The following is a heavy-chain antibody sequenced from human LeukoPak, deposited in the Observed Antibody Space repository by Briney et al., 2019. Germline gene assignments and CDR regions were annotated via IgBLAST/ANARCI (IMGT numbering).Heavy chain of an antibody. J-gene: IGHJ3*02. CDR2: ISGSGGST. D-gene: IGHD5-24*01. CDR3: AKDSSRSRGAFDI. V-gene: IGHV3-23*01. CDR1: GFTFSSYA. Sequence: GGSLRLSCAASGFTFSSYAMSWVRQAPGKGLEWVSAISGSGGSTYYADSVKGRSTISRDNSKNTLYLQMNSLRAEDTAVYYCAKDSSRSRGAFDIWGQGTIVTVSS.